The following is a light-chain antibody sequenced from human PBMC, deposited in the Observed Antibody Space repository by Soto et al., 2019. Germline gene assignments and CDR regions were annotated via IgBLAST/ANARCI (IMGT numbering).Light chain of an antibody. Sequence: IVMTQSPATLSVSPGERATLSCRASQSVSSDLAWYHQKPGQAPRLLIYGASTRATGIPARFSGSGSGTEFTLTINSLQSEDFAVYYCQQYNNLPRTFGQGTKVDIK. J-gene: IGKJ1*01. V-gene: IGKV3-15*01. CDR3: QQYNNLPRT. CDR2: GAS. CDR1: QSVSSD.